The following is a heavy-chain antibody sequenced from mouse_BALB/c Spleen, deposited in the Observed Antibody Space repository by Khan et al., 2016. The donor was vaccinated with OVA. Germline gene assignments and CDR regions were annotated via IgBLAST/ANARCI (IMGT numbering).Heavy chain of an antibody. Sequence: QVQLKQSGPGLVQPSQSLSITCTVSGFSLTSYGVHWVRQSPGKGLEWLGVIWSGGSTDYNAAFISSLSISKDNSKSQVFFKMNRLQANDTAIYYGARRGYSVSSGFPYWGQGTLVTVSA. D-gene: IGHD1-1*02. CDR3: ARRGYSVSSGFPY. CDR2: IWSGGST. V-gene: IGHV2-2*02. J-gene: IGHJ3*01. CDR1: GFSLTSYG.